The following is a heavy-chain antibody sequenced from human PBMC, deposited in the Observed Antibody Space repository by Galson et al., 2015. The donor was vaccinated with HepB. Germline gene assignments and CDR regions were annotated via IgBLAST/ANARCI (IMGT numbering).Heavy chain of an antibody. CDR2: TYYRSKWYN. J-gene: IGHJ4*02. D-gene: IGHD3-22*01. V-gene: IGHV6-1*01. CDR1: GDSVSNNYAA. CDR3: AREIHKYFYDSSGYDY. Sequence: CAISGDSVSNNYAAWNWIRQSPSRSLEWLGRTYYRSKWYNDYANSVKSRVTINSDTSKNQFSLHLKSVTPDDTAVYYCAREIHKYFYDSSGYDYWGQGSLVTVSS.